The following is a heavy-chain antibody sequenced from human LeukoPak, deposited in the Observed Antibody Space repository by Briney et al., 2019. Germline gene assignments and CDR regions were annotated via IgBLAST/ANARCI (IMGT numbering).Heavy chain of an antibody. D-gene: IGHD2-2*01. Sequence: PGGSLRLSCAASGFTFSGSAMHWVRQASGKGLEWVGRIRSKANSYATAYAASVKGRFTISRDDSKNTAYLQMNSLKTEDTAVYCTSRYQLHYYYYYGMDVWGKGTTVTVSS. J-gene: IGHJ6*04. CDR1: GFTFSGSA. V-gene: IGHV3-73*01. CDR2: IRSKANSYAT. CDR3: TSRYQLHYYYYYGMDV.